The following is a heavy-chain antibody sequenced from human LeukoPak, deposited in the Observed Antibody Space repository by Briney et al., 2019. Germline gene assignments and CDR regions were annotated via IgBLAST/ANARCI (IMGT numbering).Heavy chain of an antibody. V-gene: IGHV3-73*01. CDR2: IRSKANSYAT. CDR3: SRTVPSGYYYYMDV. CDR1: GFTFSGSA. D-gene: IGHD4-11*01. J-gene: IGHJ6*03. Sequence: GSLKLSCAASGFTFSGSAMHWVRQASGKGLEWVGRIRSKANSYATTYAASVKGRFTISRDDSKNTAYLQMNSLKTEDTAVYYCSRTVPSGYYYYMDVWGNGTTVTVSS.